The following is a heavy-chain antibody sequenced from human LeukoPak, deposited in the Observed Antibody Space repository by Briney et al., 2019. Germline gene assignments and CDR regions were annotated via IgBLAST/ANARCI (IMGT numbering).Heavy chain of an antibody. CDR3: ARLEGLIYFDY. CDR1: GGSISSSSYY. J-gene: IGHJ4*02. Sequence: SETLSLTCTVSGGSISSSSYYWAWIRQPPGKGLEWIGSIYYSGSTYYSPSLKSRVTISVDTSKNQFSLKLSSVTAADTAVYYCARLEGLIYFDYWGQGTLVTVSS. D-gene: IGHD3-16*01. CDR2: IYYSGST. V-gene: IGHV4-39*01.